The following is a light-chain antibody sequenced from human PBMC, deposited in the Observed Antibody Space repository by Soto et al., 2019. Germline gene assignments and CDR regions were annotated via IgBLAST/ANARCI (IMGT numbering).Light chain of an antibody. Sequence: QPVLTQSPSASASLGASVKLTCTLSSGHSNYAIAWHQQQSEKGPRYLMKLNSDDSHSKGDGIPDRFSGSSSGAERYLTISSLQSEDEADYYCQTWGSGIVVFGGGTQLTVL. CDR1: SGHSNYA. CDR3: QTWGSGIVV. CDR2: LNSDDSH. J-gene: IGLJ2*01. V-gene: IGLV4-69*01.